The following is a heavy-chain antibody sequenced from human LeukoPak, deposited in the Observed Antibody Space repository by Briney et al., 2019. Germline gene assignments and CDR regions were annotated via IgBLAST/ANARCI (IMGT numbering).Heavy chain of an antibody. CDR1: GYTFTSYA. CDR3: ARPGVGCSGGSCYSGWFDP. J-gene: IGHJ5*02. D-gene: IGHD2-15*01. V-gene: IGHV1-3*01. Sequence: ASVKVSCKASGYTFTSYAMHWVRQAPGQRLEWMGWINAGNGNTKYSQKFQGRVTITRDTSASTAYMELSSLRSEDTAVYYCARPGVGCSGGSCYSGWFDPWGQGTLVTVSS. CDR2: INAGNGNT.